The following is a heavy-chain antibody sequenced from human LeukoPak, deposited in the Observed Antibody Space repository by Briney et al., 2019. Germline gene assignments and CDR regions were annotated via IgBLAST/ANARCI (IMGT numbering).Heavy chain of an antibody. V-gene: IGHV3-20*04. Sequence: TGGSLRLSCAASGFTFDDYGLSWVRQAPGKGLEWVSTINWNGGSTGYADSVKGRFTISRDNAKNSLYLQMNSLRAEDTAVYYCARDPRVVVAAYFDYWGQGTLVTVSS. CDR3: ARDPRVVVAAYFDY. CDR2: INWNGGST. CDR1: GFTFDDYG. D-gene: IGHD2-15*01. J-gene: IGHJ4*02.